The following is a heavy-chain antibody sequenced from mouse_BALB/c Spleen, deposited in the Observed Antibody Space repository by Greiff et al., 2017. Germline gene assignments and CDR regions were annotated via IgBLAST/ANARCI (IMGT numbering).Heavy chain of an antibody. Sequence: VQLQQSGAELAKPGASVKMSCKASGYTFTSYWMHWVKQRPGQGLEWIGYINPSTGYTEYNQKFKGKATLTADKSSSTAYMELRSLTSEDSAVYYCTKHYYGSSYYAMDYWGQGTSVTVSS. CDR1: GYTFTSYW. V-gene: IGHV1-7*01. CDR3: TKHYYGSSYYAMDY. D-gene: IGHD1-1*01. CDR2: INPSTGYT. J-gene: IGHJ4*01.